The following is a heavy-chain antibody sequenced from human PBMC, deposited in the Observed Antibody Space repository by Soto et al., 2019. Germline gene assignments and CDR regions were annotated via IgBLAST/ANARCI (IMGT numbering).Heavy chain of an antibody. J-gene: IGHJ6*03. D-gene: IGHD6-6*01. Sequence: NPRASVKVSCKASGYTFTGYYMHWVRQAPGQGLEWMGWINPNSGGTNYAQKFQGWVTMTRDTSISTAYMELSRLRSDDTAVYYCARAAQYCSSSYYYYYMDVWGKGTTVTVSS. CDR2: INPNSGGT. CDR3: ARAAQYCSSSYYYYYMDV. V-gene: IGHV1-2*04. CDR1: GYTFTGYY.